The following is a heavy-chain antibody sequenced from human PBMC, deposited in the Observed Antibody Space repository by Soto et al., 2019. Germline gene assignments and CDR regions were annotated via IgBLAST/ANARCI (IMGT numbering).Heavy chain of an antibody. J-gene: IGHJ6*02. CDR2: ISAYNGNT. CDR3: AREDYGDLDYYYYGMDV. Sequence: ASVKVSCKASGYTFTSYGISWVRQAPGQGLEWMGWISAYNGNTNYAQKLQGRVTMTTDTSMSTAYMELRSLRSDDTAVYYCAREDYGDLDYYYYGMDVWGQGTTVTVSS. V-gene: IGHV1-18*01. D-gene: IGHD4-17*01. CDR1: GYTFTSYG.